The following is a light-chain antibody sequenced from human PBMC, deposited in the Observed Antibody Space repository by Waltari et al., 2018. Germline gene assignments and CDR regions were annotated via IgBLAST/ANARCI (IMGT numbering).Light chain of an antibody. V-gene: IGLV3-9*01. J-gene: IGLJ2*01. CDR2: RDN. CDR3: QVWDSSSNAV. CDR1: NIGSRN. Sequence: SFDLTQPLSVSVALGQTARLTCGGDNIGSRNVHWYQQKPGPAPVLVTYRDNNRPSGIPERFSGSNSGNTATLSISRAQAGDEADYFCQVWDSSSNAVFGGGTKLTV.